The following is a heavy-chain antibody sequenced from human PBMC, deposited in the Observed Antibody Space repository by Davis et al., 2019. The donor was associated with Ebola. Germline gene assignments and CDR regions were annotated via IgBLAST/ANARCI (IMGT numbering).Heavy chain of an antibody. J-gene: IGHJ6*02. D-gene: IGHD3-3*02. V-gene: IGHV3-23*01. CDR1: GFTFSSYS. Sequence: GESLKISCAASGFTFSSYSMNWVRQAPGKGLEWVSAISGSGGSTYYADSVKGRFTISRDNSENTLYLQMNSLRAEDTAVYYCAKVPFLEWLPDYGMDVWGQGTTVTVSS. CDR2: ISGSGGST. CDR3: AKVPFLEWLPDYGMDV.